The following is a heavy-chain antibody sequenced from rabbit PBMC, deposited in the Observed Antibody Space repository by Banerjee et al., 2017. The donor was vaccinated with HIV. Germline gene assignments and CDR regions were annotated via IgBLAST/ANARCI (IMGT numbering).Heavy chain of an antibody. V-gene: IGHV1S40*01. CDR1: GFSFSSIYW. CDR3: ARDQYYASYAGYGYGT. Sequence: QSLEESGGGLVKPGASLTLTCTASGFSFSSIYWICWVRQAPGRGLEWIACIDGGSNGSTYYASWAKGRFTISKTSSTTVTLQMTSLTAADTATYFCARDQYYASYAGYGYGTWGPGTLVTVS. J-gene: IGHJ4*01. CDR2: IDGGSNGST. D-gene: IGHD7-1*01.